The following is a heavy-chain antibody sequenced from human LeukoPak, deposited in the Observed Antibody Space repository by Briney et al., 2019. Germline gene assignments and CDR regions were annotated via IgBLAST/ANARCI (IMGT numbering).Heavy chain of an antibody. J-gene: IGHJ1*01. CDR1: GFTFSDHY. CDR2: SRNKGNSYTT. V-gene: IGHV3-72*01. D-gene: IGHD3-10*01. Sequence: GGSLRLSCAASGFTFSDHYVDWVRQAPGKGLQWVGRSRNKGNSYTTEYAASVKGRFTISRDDSKKSMYLQMNSLKTEDTAVYYCARDSGHWGQGTLVTVSS. CDR3: ARDSGH.